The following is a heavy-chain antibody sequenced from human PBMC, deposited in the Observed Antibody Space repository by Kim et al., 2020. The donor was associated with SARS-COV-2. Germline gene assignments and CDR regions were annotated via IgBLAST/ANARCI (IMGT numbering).Heavy chain of an antibody. V-gene: IGHV1-18*04. J-gene: IGHJ6*02. CDR3: ARDGHSSSWYGDWGYYYYGMDV. Sequence: ASVKVSCKASGYTFTSYGISWVRQAPGQGLEWMGWISAYNGNTNYAQKLQGRVTMTTDTSTSTAYMELRSLRSDDTAVYYCARDGHSSSWYGDWGYYYYGMDVWGQGTTVTVSS. CDR2: ISAYNGNT. CDR1: GYTFTSYG. D-gene: IGHD6-13*01.